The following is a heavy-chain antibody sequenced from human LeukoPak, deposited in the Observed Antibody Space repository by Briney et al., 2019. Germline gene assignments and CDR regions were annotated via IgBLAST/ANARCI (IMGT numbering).Heavy chain of an antibody. D-gene: IGHD3-3*01. V-gene: IGHV3-23*01. Sequence: GGSLRLSCAASGFTFSSYAMSWVRQAPGKGLEWVSAISGSGGSTYYADSAKGRFSISRDNSKNTLYLQMNSLRAEDTAVYYCATHDFWSGYVFDYWGQGTLVTVSS. CDR1: GFTFSSYA. CDR3: ATHDFWSGYVFDY. CDR2: ISGSGGST. J-gene: IGHJ4*02.